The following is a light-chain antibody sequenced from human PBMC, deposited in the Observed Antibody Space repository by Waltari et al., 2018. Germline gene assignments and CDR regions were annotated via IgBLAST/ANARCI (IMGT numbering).Light chain of an antibody. V-gene: IGKV3-11*01. CDR1: QSVSSY. CDR3: QQRSNWPPVYS. CDR2: DAS. J-gene: IGKJ2*03. Sequence: EIVLTQSPATLSLSPGERATLSCRASQSVSSYLAWYQQKPGQAPSLLIYDASNRATGIPARFSVSVSGTDLTLTISSLEPEDFAVYYCQQRSNWPPVYSFGQGTKLEIK.